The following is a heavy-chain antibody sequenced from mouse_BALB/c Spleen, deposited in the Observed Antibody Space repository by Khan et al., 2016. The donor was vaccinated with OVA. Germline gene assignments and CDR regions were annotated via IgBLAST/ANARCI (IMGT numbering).Heavy chain of an antibody. D-gene: IGHD1-1*01. CDR2: ISPGSGDS. CDR3: ARKGPYYYGSSYNYAMDY. V-gene: IGHV1-54*01. CDR1: GYAFTNYL. J-gene: IGHJ4*01. Sequence: QVQLQQSGTELVRPGTSVKVSCKASGYAFTNYLIEWVKQRPGQGLEWIGVISPGSGDSHYNEKFKGKATLTADTSSSTAYMQLSSLTHDDSSVYFCARKGPYYYGSSYNYAMDYWGQGTSVTVSS.